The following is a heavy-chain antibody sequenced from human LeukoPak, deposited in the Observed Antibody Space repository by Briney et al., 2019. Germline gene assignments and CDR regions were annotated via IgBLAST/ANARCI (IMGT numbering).Heavy chain of an antibody. CDR3: AGDSVGATDYFDY. V-gene: IGHV1-18*04. CDR1: GYTFTGYY. CDR2: ISAYNGNT. Sequence: EASVKVSCKASGYTFTGYYMHRVRQAPGRGLEGMGWISAYNGNTNYAQKPQSRVTITTDTSMSTTYMELRSLRSDDTAVYYCAGDSVGATDYFDYWGQGTLVTVSS. D-gene: IGHD1-26*01. J-gene: IGHJ4*02.